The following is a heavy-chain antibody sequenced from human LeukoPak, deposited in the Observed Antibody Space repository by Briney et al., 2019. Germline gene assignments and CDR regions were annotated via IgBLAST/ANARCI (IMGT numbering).Heavy chain of an antibody. CDR3: SRRYSRSDSYGH. CDR1: GFTFSSYS. J-gene: IGHJ4*02. CDR2: MRSSSSTI. Sequence: GGSLRLSCAASGFTFSSYSMNWGRQAQGKGKGWVSYMRSSSSTIYYEDSVKGRLTISRDNAKNSLYLQMNSLRAEDRAVYYCSRRYSRSDSYGHWGQGTLVTVSS. V-gene: IGHV3-48*01. D-gene: IGHD6-6*01.